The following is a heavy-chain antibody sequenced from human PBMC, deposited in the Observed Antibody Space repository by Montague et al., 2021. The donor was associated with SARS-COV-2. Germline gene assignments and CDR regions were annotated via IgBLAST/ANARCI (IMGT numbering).Heavy chain of an antibody. CDR3: ARSRLYYGLLTGFSDSYYFDY. CDR2: VAYSGST. V-gene: IGHV4-39*01. CDR1: GDSIGSSHTY. Sequence: SETLSLTCSVSGDSIGSSHTYWGWIRQPPGKGLEWIGCVAYSGSTYYSPSLQRRVTISVDTSKNQFSLKLNSVTAADTAVYYCARSRLYYGLLTGFSDSYYFDYWGQGTLVTVSS. D-gene: IGHD3-9*01. J-gene: IGHJ4*02.